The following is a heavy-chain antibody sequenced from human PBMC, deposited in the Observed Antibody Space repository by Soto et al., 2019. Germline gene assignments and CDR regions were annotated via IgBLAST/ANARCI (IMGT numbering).Heavy chain of an antibody. V-gene: IGHV4-34*01. CDR1: VGSFSGYY. CDR2: VIHSGTT. D-gene: IGHD3-9*01. CDR3: VRGPNYYDILTGYRYFGFDI. Sequence: PSETLSLTCAVYVGSFSGYYWTWIRQPPGKGLEWIGEVIHSGTTNYNPSLKSRVTISVDPSKNQFSLKLTSVTAADSAVYYCVRGPNYYDILTGYRYFGFDIWGQGTMVTVSS. J-gene: IGHJ3*02.